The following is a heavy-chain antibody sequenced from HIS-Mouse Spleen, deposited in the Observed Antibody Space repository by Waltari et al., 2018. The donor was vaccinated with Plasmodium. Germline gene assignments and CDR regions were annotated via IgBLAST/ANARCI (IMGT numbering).Heavy chain of an antibody. CDR3: ARLLPWVHGHFDY. D-gene: IGHD1-26*01. J-gene: IGHJ4*02. Sequence: QVQLVQSGAEVKKPGASVTVSCTASGSTFPGHGIRWVRQAPGQGLEWMGWISAYNGNTNYAQKLQGRVTMTTDTSTSTAYMELRSLRSDDTAVYYCARLLPWVHGHFDYWSQGTLVTVSS. V-gene: IGHV1-18*01. CDR2: ISAYNGNT. CDR1: GSTFPGHG.